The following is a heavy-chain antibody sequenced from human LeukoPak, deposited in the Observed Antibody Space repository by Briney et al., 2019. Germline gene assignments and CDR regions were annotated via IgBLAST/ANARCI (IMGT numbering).Heavy chain of an antibody. CDR1: GYTFTSYG. J-gene: IGHJ5*02. CDR2: ISAYNGNT. V-gene: IGHV1-18*04. Sequence: ASVKVSCKASGYTFTSYGISWVRQAPGQGLEWMGWISAYNGNTNYAQKLQGRVTMTTDTSTSTAYMELRSPRSDDTAVYYCARRYIAVAGTSWFDPWGQGTLVTVSS. CDR3: ARRYIAVAGTSWFDP. D-gene: IGHD6-19*01.